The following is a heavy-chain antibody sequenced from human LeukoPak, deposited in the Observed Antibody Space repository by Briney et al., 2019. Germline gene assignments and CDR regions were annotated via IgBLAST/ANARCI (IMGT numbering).Heavy chain of an antibody. D-gene: IGHD3/OR15-3a*01. V-gene: IGHV3-33*06. J-gene: IGHJ4*02. Sequence: GGSLRLSCAASGFTFSSYGMHWVRQAPGKGLEWVAVIWYDGSNKYYADSVKGRFTISRDNSKNTLYLQMNSLRAEDTAVYYCAKSLQSAWTHFDYWGQGTQVTVSS. CDR1: GFTFSSYG. CDR3: AKSLQSAWTHFDY. CDR2: IWYDGSNK.